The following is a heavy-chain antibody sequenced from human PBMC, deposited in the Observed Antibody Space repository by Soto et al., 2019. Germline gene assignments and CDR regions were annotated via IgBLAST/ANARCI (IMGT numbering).Heavy chain of an antibody. D-gene: IGHD2-2*01. CDR1: GGTFSSYA. Sequence: QVQLVQSGAEVKKPGSSVKVSCKASGGTFSSYAISWVRQAPGQGLEWMGGIIPIFGTANYAQKFQGRVTITAHESTSTAYMEMSSLRSEDTAVYYCARAGDIVLVPAAMRVGWFDPWGQGSLVTVSS. CDR3: ARAGDIVLVPAAMRVGWFDP. V-gene: IGHV1-69*12. J-gene: IGHJ5*02. CDR2: IIPIFGTA.